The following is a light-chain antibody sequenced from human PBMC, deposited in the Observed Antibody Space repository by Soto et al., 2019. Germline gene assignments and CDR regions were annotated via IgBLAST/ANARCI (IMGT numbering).Light chain of an antibody. CDR3: QNYNSYSEA. CDR1: QTISSW. CDR2: KES. Sequence: DIQMTQSPSALSASVGDRGTITCRASQTISSWLAWYQQKPGKAPKLLIYKESTLKSGVPSRFSGSGSGTEFTLTISSMQPDDFATYYCQNYNSYSEAFGQGTKVDIK. J-gene: IGKJ1*01. V-gene: IGKV1-5*03.